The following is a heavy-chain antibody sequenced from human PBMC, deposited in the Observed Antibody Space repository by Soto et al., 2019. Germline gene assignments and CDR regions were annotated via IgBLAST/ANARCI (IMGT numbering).Heavy chain of an antibody. CDR3: ASKYCSGGSCSENDAFDI. CDR1: GFSFSDYY. D-gene: IGHD2-15*01. Sequence: GGSLRLSCSASGFSFSDYYMTWVRQAPGKGLEWVADIWYDGSNKYYADSVKGRFTISRDNSKNTLYLQMNSLRAEDTAVYYCASKYCSGGSCSENDAFDIWGQGTMVTVSS. J-gene: IGHJ3*02. V-gene: IGHV3-33*08. CDR2: IWYDGSNK.